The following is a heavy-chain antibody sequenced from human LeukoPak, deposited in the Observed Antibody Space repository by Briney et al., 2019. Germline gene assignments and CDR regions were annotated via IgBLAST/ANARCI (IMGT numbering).Heavy chain of an antibody. CDR3: ARLTRITIFGVVIKYYFDY. J-gene: IGHJ4*02. CDR2: IYYSGST. D-gene: IGHD3-3*01. V-gene: IGHV4-39*01. CDR1: GGSISSSSYY. Sequence: PSETLSLTCTVSGGSISSSSYYWGWIRQPPGKGLEWIGSIYYSGSTYYNPSLKSRVTISVDTSKNQFSLKLSSVTAADTAVYYCARLTRITIFGVVIKYYFDYWGQGTLVTVSS.